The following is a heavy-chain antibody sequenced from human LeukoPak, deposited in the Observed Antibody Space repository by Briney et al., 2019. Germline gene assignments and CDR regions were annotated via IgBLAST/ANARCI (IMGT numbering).Heavy chain of an antibody. D-gene: IGHD2-15*01. J-gene: IGHJ6*02. CDR1: GFTFSSYS. CDR3: ARDPLPPDDYYGMDV. Sequence: SGGSLRLSCAASGFTFSSYSMNWVRQAPGKGLEWVSVIYSGGSTYYADSVTGRFTISRDNSKNTLYLQMNSLRAEDTAVYYCARDPLPPDDYYGMDVWGQGTTVPVSS. V-gene: IGHV3-66*01. CDR2: IYSGGST.